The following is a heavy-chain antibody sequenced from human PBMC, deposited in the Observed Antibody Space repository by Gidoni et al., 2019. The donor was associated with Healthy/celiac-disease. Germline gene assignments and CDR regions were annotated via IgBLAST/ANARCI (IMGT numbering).Heavy chain of an antibody. Sequence: SISSSSYYWGWIRQPPGKGLEWIGSIYYSGSTYYNPSLKSRVTISVDTSKNQFSLKLSSVTAADTAVYYCARNAEGSGSYWGYWGQGTLVTVSS. CDR1: SISSSSYY. CDR2: IYYSGST. CDR3: ARNAEGSGSYWGY. D-gene: IGHD1-26*01. J-gene: IGHJ4*02. V-gene: IGHV4-39*01.